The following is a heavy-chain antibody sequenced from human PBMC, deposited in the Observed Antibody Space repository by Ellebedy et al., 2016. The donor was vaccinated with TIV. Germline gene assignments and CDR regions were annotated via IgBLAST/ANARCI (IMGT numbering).Heavy chain of an antibody. CDR1: GFTVGTNY. CDR2: IFGGGTT. Sequence: GESLKISCAASGFTVGTNYMNWIRQAPGQGLEWVLLIFGGGTTYYADSVKGRFTMSSDTSTNMVFLQINSLRAEDTAVYYCARDGGLGELLEGYFDSWGQGTLVTVSS. CDR3: ARDGGLGELLEGYFDS. J-gene: IGHJ4*02. V-gene: IGHV3-66*01. D-gene: IGHD3-10*01.